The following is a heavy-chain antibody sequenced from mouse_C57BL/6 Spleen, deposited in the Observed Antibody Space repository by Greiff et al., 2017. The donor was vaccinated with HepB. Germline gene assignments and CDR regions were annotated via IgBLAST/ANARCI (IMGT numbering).Heavy chain of an antibody. V-gene: IGHV5-4*01. CDR1: GFTFSSYA. D-gene: IGHD1-1*01. Sequence: EVHLVESGGGLVKPGGSLKLSCAASGFTFSSYAMSWVRQTPEKRLEWVATISDGGSYTYYPDNVKGRFTISRDNAKNNLYLQMSHLKSEDTAMYYCARGRDYYRSSYHWYFDVWGTVTTVTVSS. CDR3: ARGRDYYRSSYHWYFDV. CDR2: ISDGGSYT. J-gene: IGHJ1*03.